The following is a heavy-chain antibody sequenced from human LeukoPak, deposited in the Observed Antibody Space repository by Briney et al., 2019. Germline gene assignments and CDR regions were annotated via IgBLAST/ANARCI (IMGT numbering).Heavy chain of an antibody. V-gene: IGHV1-8*01. Sequence: ASVKVSCKASGYTFTTYDINWVRQATGQGLEWMGWMNPNSGNTGYAQKLQGRVTMTTDTSTSTAYMELRSLRSDDTAVYYCARVEEESDGSGTNYYFDYWGQGTLVTVSS. J-gene: IGHJ4*02. CDR3: ARVEEESDGSGTNYYFDY. CDR1: GYTFTTYD. D-gene: IGHD3-10*01. CDR2: MNPNSGNT.